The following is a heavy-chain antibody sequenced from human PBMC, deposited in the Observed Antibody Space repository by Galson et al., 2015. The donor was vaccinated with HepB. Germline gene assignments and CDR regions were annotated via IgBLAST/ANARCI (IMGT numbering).Heavy chain of an antibody. J-gene: IGHJ1*01. CDR3: AREGGE. CDR2: ISHDGTDK. CDR1: GFTFSSYA. Sequence: SLRLSCAASGFTFSSYAMSWVRQAPGKGLEWVAVISHDGTDKYYAKSLEGRFTVSRDNSRSTLYLEMNSLRPDDTAIYYCAREGGEWGQGTLVTVPS. V-gene: IGHV3-30*04. D-gene: IGHD3-10*01.